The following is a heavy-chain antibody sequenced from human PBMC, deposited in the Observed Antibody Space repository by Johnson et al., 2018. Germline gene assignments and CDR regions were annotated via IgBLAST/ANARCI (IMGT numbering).Heavy chain of an antibody. CDR2: ISYDGSNK. CDR1: GFTFSSYG. D-gene: IGHD2-2*01. V-gene: IGHV3-30*18. J-gene: IGHJ6*02. CDR3: AKEYWSSTSCYYYYYGMDV. Sequence: VQLVESGGGVVQPGRSLRLSCAASGFTFSSYGMHWVRQAPGKGLEWVAVISYDGSNKYYADSVKGRFTISRDNSKNTLYLQMNSLRAEDTAVYYCAKEYWSSTSCYYYYYGMDVWGQGTTVTVSS.